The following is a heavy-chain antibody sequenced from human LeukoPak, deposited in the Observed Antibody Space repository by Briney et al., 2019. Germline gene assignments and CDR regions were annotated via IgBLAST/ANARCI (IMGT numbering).Heavy chain of an antibody. CDR1: GFTFGSYS. D-gene: IGHD4-17*01. J-gene: IGHJ3*02. CDR3: AKNRGMTTVTHDAFDI. V-gene: IGHV3-23*01. CDR2: ISGSGGST. Sequence: PGGSLRLSCAASGFTFGSYSMSWVRQAPGKGLEWVSAISGSGGSTYYADSVKGRFTISRDNPKNTLCLQMNSLRAEDTAVYYCAKNRGMTTVTHDAFDIWGQGTMVTVSS.